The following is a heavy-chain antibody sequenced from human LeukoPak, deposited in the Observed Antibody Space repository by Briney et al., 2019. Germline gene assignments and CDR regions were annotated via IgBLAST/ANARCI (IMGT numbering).Heavy chain of an antibody. CDR2: IYYSGST. Sequence: SETLFLTCTVSGGSISSYYWSWIRQPPGKGLEWIGYIYYSGSTNYNPSLKSRVTISVDTSKNQFSLKLSSVTAADTAVYYCARGTYDFWSGYYIRWFDPWGQGTLVTVSS. J-gene: IGHJ5*02. D-gene: IGHD3-3*01. CDR3: ARGTYDFWSGYYIRWFDP. V-gene: IGHV4-59*01. CDR1: GGSISSYY.